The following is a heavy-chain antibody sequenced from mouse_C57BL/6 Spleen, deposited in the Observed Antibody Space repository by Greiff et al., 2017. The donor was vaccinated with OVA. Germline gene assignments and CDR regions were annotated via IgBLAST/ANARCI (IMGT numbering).Heavy chain of an antibody. D-gene: IGHD2-1*01. Sequence: QVQLQQPGAELVKPGASVKMSCKASGYTFTSYWITWVKQRPGQGLEWIGDIYPGSGSTNYNEKFKSKATLTVDTSSSTAYMQLSSLTSEDSAVYYCARGGIVGNYSWFAYWGQGTLVTVSA. CDR2: IYPGSGST. V-gene: IGHV1-55*01. CDR1: GYTFTSYW. J-gene: IGHJ3*01. CDR3: ARGGIVGNYSWFAY.